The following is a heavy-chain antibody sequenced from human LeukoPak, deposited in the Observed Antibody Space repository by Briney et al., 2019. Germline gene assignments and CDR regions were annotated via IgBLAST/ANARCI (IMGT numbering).Heavy chain of an antibody. V-gene: IGHV3-48*01. CDR3: AGAGPIVGATTVD. CDR1: GFTFSSYS. J-gene: IGHJ4*02. D-gene: IGHD1-26*01. Sequence: GGSLRLSCAASGFTFSSYSMNWVRQAPGKGLEWVSYISSSSSTIYYADSVKGRFTISRDNAKNSLYLQMNSLRAEDTAVYYCAGAGPIVGATTVDWGQGTLVTVSS. CDR2: ISSSSSTI.